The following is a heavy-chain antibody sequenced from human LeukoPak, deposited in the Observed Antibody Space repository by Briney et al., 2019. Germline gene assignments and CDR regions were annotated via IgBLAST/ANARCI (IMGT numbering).Heavy chain of an antibody. J-gene: IGHJ1*01. CDR2: ITSSSSNI. CDR3: ARSGFDYDSDSDYSAEYFQH. V-gene: IGHV3-48*01. CDR1: GFTFSSYS. D-gene: IGHD3-22*01. Sequence: GGSLRLSCAASGFTFSSYSMNWVRQAPGKGLEWISYITSSSSNIYYADSVKGRFTISRDNAKNSVYLQMDSLRAEDTAVYYCARSGFDYDSDSDYSAEYFQHWGQGTLVTVSP.